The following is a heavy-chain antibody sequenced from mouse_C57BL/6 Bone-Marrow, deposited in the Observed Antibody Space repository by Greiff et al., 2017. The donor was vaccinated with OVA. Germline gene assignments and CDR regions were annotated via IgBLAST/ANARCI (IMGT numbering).Heavy chain of an antibody. CDR1: GIAFSRYW. J-gene: IGHJ4*01. V-gene: IGHV4-1*01. Sequence: EVQLQQSGAGLVQPGCSLKLSCAASGIAFSRYWMSWVRRAPGKGLEWIGEINPDSSTTNYAPSLKDKFIITRDNAKNTLYLQMSKVRSEDTALYYCARRGQLRLLDAMDYWGQGTSVTVSS. CDR2: INPDSSTT. CDR3: ARRGQLRLLDAMDY. D-gene: IGHD3-2*02.